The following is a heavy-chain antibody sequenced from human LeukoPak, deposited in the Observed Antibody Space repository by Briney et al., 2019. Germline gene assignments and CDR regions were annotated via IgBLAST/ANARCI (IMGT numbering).Heavy chain of an antibody. D-gene: IGHD3-16*01. V-gene: IGHV3-7*01. J-gene: IGHJ4*02. Sequence: PGGSLRLSCAASGFIFSNYWMTWVRQAPGKGLEWVANIKQDGSEKYYVDSVRGRFTISRDNAKNSLYLQMNSLRAEDTALYYCARPGYYDNGRFYHDCWGQGTLVTVSS. CDR3: ARPGYYDNGRFYHDC. CDR2: IKQDGSEK. CDR1: GFIFSNYW.